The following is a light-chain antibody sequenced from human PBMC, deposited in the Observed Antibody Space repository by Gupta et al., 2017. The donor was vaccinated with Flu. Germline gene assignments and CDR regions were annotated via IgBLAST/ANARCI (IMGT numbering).Light chain of an antibody. J-gene: IGKJ3*01. V-gene: IGKV3-11*01. Sequence: EIVLTQSPATLSLPPGERATLSCRASQNVSSYLAWYQQKPGQAPRLLIYDASNRATGIPARFSGSGSGTDFTLTISSLEPEDFAVYYCQQRSNWPPDTFTFGPGTKVDIK. CDR3: QQRSNWPPDTFT. CDR2: DAS. CDR1: QNVSSY.